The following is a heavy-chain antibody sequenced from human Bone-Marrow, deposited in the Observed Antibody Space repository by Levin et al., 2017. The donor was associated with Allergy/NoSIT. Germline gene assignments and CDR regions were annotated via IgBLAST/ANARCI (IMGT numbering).Heavy chain of an antibody. CDR2: IWYDGSNK. J-gene: IGHJ6*02. D-gene: IGHD2-21*02. Sequence: GGSLRLSCAASGFTFSSYGMHWVRQAPGKGLEWVAVIWYDGSNKYYADSVKGRFTISRDNSKNTLYLQMNSLRAEDTAVYYCARTYCGGDCYYARYYYYYGMDVWGQGTTVTVSS. V-gene: IGHV3-33*01. CDR1: GFTFSSYG. CDR3: ARTYCGGDCYYARYYYYYGMDV.